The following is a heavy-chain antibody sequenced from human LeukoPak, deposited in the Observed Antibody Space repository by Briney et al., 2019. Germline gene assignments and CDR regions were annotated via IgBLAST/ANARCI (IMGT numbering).Heavy chain of an antibody. Sequence: ASVKVSCKASGYTFTGYYMHWVRQAPGQGLEWMGWINPNSGGTNYAQKFQGRVTMTRDTSISTAYMELGRLRSDDTAVYYCARDFEGMVRGSIWFDPWGQGTLVTVSS. J-gene: IGHJ5*02. CDR3: ARDFEGMVRGSIWFDP. V-gene: IGHV1-2*02. CDR1: GYTFTGYY. CDR2: INPNSGGT. D-gene: IGHD3-10*01.